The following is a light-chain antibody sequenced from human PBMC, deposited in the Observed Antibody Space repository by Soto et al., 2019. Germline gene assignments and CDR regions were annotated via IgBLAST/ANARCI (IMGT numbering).Light chain of an antibody. V-gene: IGKV3D-15*01. Sequence: EIVMTQSPVTLSVSPGERVTLSCRASQNVNINLAWYQQRPGQAPRVLIYGASNRASGIPDRFSGSGSGTDFTLTISSLEPDDFALHYCQQYKDWPPLTFGGGTRVEIK. CDR3: QQYKDWPPLT. J-gene: IGKJ4*01. CDR1: QNVNIN. CDR2: GAS.